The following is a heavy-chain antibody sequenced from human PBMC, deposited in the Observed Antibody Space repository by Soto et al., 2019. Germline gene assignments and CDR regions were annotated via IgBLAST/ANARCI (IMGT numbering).Heavy chain of an antibody. D-gene: IGHD1-26*01. CDR2: ISSSSSTI. CDR1: GFTFSSYS. CDR3: AREGGNINWFDP. J-gene: IGHJ5*02. Sequence: EVQLVESGGGLVQPGGSLRLSCAASGFTFSSYSMNWVRHAPGKGLEWVSYISSSSSTIYYADSVKGRFTISRDNAKNSLYMQMNSLSDDDTAVYYCAREGGNINWFDPCGQGTLVTVSS. V-gene: IGHV3-48*02.